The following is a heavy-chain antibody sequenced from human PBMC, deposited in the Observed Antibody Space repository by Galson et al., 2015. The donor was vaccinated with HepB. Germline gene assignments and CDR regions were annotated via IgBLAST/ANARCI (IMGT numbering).Heavy chain of an antibody. CDR1: GFSFSSYA. V-gene: IGHV3-48*01. CDR3: AREARRDFDY. J-gene: IGHJ4*02. CDR2: ISSSSTT. Sequence: SLRLSCAASGFSFSSYAMNWVRQAPGKGLEWVSYISSSSTTSYADSAKGRFTISRDSVENSLYLQMNSLRAEDTAVYYCAREARRDFDYWGQGTLVTVSS.